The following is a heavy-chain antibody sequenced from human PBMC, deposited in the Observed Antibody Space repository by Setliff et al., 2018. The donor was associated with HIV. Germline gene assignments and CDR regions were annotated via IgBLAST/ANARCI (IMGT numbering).Heavy chain of an antibody. J-gene: IGHJ4*02. CDR2: IRSRPFGGTT. D-gene: IGHD2-15*01. CDR3: TRGMRPMVKRVPFDY. CDR1: GFTFGEYG. V-gene: IGHV3-49*03. Sequence: GGSLRLSCFGSGFTFGEYGMSWFRQAPGKGLEWVGFIRSRPFGGTTEYAASVKGRFTISRDDSKSIPYLQMTSLKSADAAVYYCTRGMRPMVKRVPFDYWGQGTLVTVS.